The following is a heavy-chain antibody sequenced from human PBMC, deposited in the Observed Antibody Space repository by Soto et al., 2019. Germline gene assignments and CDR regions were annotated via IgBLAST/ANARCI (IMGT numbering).Heavy chain of an antibody. Sequence: SETLSLTCTVSNGSISSSSYYWGWIRQPPGKGLEWIGDVYYTGFTHYNPSLKSRVTISIDTSKSQFSLRLISVTAADTAVYYCARLEGASFISTYNWFDPWGQGTLVTVSS. V-gene: IGHV4-39*01. CDR1: NGSISSSSYY. CDR2: VYYTGFT. D-gene: IGHD3-22*01. J-gene: IGHJ5*02. CDR3: ARLEGASFISTYNWFDP.